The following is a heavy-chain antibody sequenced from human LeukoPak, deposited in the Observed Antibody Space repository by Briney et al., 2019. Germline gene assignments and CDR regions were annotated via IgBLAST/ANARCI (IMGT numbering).Heavy chain of an antibody. J-gene: IGHJ5*02. CDR2: IMPLFGTA. D-gene: IGHD4-17*01. CDR3: ARDVHGDYGSGWFDP. Sequence: SVKVSCKTSGGTFNNSAISWVRQAPGHGLEWLGGIMPLFGTAGYAQKFQGRVTITKDESTRTVYLELTSLTSDDTAVYYCARDVHGDYGSGWFDPWGQGTLVSVSS. CDR1: GGTFNNSA. V-gene: IGHV1-69*05.